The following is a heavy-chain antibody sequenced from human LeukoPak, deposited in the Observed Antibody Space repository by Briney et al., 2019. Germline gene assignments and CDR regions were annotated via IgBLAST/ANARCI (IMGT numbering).Heavy chain of an antibody. J-gene: IGHJ4*02. CDR2: ISYDGRNK. V-gene: IGHV3-30*18. D-gene: IGHD6-13*01. Sequence: PERSLRLSCAASRFTFSSYGMHWVRQAPGKGREWVAVISYDGRNKNYADSVKGRFTISRDNSKNTLYLQMNSLRVEDTAVYYCAKGDSSSWQLDYWGQGTLVTVSS. CDR1: RFTFSSYG. CDR3: AKGDSSSWQLDY.